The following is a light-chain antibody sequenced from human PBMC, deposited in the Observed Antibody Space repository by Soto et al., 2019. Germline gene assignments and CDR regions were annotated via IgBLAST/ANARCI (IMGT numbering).Light chain of an antibody. Sequence: LSSKSKSSLSASVGDRVTITCRASQGISSYLAWYQQKPGKAPKLLIYAASTLQSGVPSRFSGSGSGTDFTLTISSLQPEDFATYYCQQLNSYPLTFGGGTKVDIK. V-gene: IGKV1-9*01. J-gene: IGKJ4*01. CDR2: AAS. CDR3: QQLNSYPLT. CDR1: QGISSY.